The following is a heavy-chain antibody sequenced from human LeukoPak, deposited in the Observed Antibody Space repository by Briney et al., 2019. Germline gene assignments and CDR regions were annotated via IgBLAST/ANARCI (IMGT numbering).Heavy chain of an antibody. J-gene: IGHJ3*02. CDR3: ARQRWYYDSSADAFDI. D-gene: IGHD3-22*01. Sequence: PSETLSLTCTVFGGSISSYYWSWIRQPPGKGLEWIGYIYYSGSTNYNPSLKSRVTISVDTSKNQFSLKLSSVTAADTAVYYCARQRWYYDSSADAFDIWGQGTMVTVSS. CDR2: IYYSGST. CDR1: GGSISSYY. V-gene: IGHV4-59*08.